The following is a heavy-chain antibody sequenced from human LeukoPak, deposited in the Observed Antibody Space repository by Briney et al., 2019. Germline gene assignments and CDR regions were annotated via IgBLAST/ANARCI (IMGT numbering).Heavy chain of an antibody. Sequence: SETLSLTCAVYGGSFRGYYGSWIRQPPGKGLEWIGEINHSGSTNYNRSRKSRVTISVDTSKNQFSLKLSSVTAADTAVYYCARWKRIMITFGGVTPNYWFDPWGQGTLVTVSS. CDR3: ARWKRIMITFGGVTPNYWFDP. D-gene: IGHD3-16*01. CDR2: INHSGST. CDR1: GGSFRGYY. J-gene: IGHJ5*02. V-gene: IGHV4-34*01.